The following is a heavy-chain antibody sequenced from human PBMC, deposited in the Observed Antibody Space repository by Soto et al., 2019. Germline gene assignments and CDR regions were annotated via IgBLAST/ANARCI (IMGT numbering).Heavy chain of an antibody. CDR3: AKDLAAAGFDY. J-gene: IGHJ4*02. CDR2: SSATGAGT. CDR1: GFTFSSYG. V-gene: IGHV3-23*01. Sequence: LRLSCAASGFTFSSYGMTWVRQAPGKGLEWVSFSSATGAGTYYADSVKGRFTISRDNSKNTLYLQMNSLRAEDTAVYYCAKDLAAAGFDYWGQGTLVTVSS. D-gene: IGHD6-13*01.